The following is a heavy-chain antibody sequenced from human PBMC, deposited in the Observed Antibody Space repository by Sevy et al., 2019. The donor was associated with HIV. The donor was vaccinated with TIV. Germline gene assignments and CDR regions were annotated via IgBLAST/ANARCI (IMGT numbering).Heavy chain of an antibody. CDR1: GYTFTSYG. CDR2: ISAYNGNT. Sequence: ASVKVSCKASGYTFTSYGISWVRQAPGQGLEWMGWISAYNGNTNYAQKLQGRVTMTTDTSTSTAYMGLRSLRSDDTAVYYCARDSSAGITMVRGVISLVYYYYGMDVWGQGTTVTVSS. D-gene: IGHD3-10*01. V-gene: IGHV1-18*04. CDR3: ARDSSAGITMVRGVISLVYYYYGMDV. J-gene: IGHJ6*02.